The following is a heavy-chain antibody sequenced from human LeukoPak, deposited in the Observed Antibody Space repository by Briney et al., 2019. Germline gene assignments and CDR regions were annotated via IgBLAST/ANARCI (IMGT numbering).Heavy chain of an antibody. V-gene: IGHV4-59*08. D-gene: IGHD1-1*01. J-gene: IGHJ4*02. CDR3: ARRSLDAYNSRFDY. CDR2: IFYSGTT. CDR1: GGSISYYY. Sequence: SETLSLTCTVSGGSISYYYWSWIRQPPGKGLEWIGYIFYSGTTNYNPSLKSRVTISVDTSKNQFSPRLNSVTAADTALYYCARRSLDAYNSRFDYWGQGTLVTVSS.